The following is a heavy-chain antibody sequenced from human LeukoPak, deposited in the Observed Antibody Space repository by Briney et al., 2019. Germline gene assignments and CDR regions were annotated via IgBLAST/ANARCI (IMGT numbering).Heavy chain of an antibody. CDR2: MNPNSGNT. J-gene: IGHJ5*02. V-gene: IGHV1-8*01. CDR1: GYTFTSYD. CDR3: ARHAKIIGFDP. Sequence: ASVKVSCKASGYTFTSYDINWVRQATGQGLEWMGWMNPNSGNTGYAQKFQGRVAMTRNTPISTAYMELSSLRSEDTAVYYSARHAKIIGFDPWGQGTLVTVSS.